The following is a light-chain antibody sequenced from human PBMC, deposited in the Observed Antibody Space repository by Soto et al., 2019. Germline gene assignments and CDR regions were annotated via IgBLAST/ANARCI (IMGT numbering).Light chain of an antibody. CDR1: QGIRSA. CDR3: LLDYSYFWA. V-gene: IGKV1-6*01. Sequence: AIQVTQSPSSLSASVGDRVTITCRTSQGIRSALGWYQQKPGKVPKLLIYAASTLQSGVPSRFSGSGSGRDFTLAISNLQPEDFATYYCLLDYSYFWAFGQGTKVEI. J-gene: IGKJ1*01. CDR2: AAS.